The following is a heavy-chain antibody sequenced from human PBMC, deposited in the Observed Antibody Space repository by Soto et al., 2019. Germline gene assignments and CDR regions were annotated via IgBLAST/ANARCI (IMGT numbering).Heavy chain of an antibody. CDR2: ISGSGASA. V-gene: IGHV3-23*01. CDR1: GFTFAGHA. CDR3: AKFDGGWYYAFDI. D-gene: IGHD6-19*01. Sequence: GGSLRLSCGASGFTFAGHAMSWVRQAPGKGLEWASAISGSGASAYYADSVKGRFTFSKDNSMNMLYLEMNSLRTEDTATYYCAKFDGGWYYAFDIWGQGTMVTVSS. J-gene: IGHJ3*02.